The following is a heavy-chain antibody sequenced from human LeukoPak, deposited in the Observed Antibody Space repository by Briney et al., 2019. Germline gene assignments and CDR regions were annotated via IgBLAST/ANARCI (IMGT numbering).Heavy chain of an antibody. D-gene: IGHD3-22*01. CDR2: IYHSGST. V-gene: IGHV4-38-2*02. CDR1: GYSISSGYY. J-gene: IGHJ3*02. CDR3: ARAYYYDSSGYLFGAFDI. Sequence: SETLSLTCTVSGYSISSGYYWGWIRQPPGKGLEWIGSIYHSGSTYYNPSLKSRVTISVDTSKNQFSLKLSSVTAADTAVYYCARAYYYDSSGYLFGAFDIWGQGTMVTVSS.